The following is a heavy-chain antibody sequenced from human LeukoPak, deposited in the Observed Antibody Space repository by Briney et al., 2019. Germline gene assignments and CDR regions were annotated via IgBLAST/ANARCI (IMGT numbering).Heavy chain of an antibody. CDR1: GFXFSNHW. Sequence: GGSLRLSCAASGFXFSNHWMHWVRQGPGKGLVWVSRLNSDGRTTTYADSVKGRFTISRDNAKNTLYLQMNSLRVEDTAVYYCARGSDETVTISGWFDPWGQGTLVTVSS. V-gene: IGHV3-74*01. CDR2: LNSDGRTT. CDR3: ARGSDETVTISGWFDP. J-gene: IGHJ5*02. D-gene: IGHD4-17*01.